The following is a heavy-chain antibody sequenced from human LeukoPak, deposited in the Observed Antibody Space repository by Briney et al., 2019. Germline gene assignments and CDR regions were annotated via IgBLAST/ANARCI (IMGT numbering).Heavy chain of an antibody. CDR2: INHSGFI. J-gene: IGHJ3*01. CDR1: GGSFSGYY. CDR3: ARGQRAFDV. Sequence: SETLSPTCDVYGGSFSGYYWSWTRQPPGKGLEWIGEINHSGFINYNPSLKSRVIISADTSKIQFSLKLTSVTAADTAVYYCARGQRAFDVWGQGTMVTVST. V-gene: IGHV4-34*01.